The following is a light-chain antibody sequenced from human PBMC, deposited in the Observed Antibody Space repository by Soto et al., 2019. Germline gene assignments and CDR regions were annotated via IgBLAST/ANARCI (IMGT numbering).Light chain of an antibody. CDR1: QSVSNNF. Sequence: EIVLTQSPGTLSLSLGERATLSCRASQSVSNNFLAWYQQRPGQAPRVVIYGASTRATGIPERFSGSGSGTDFTLTISRLEPEDFAVYYCQQYGRSPFTFGPGTKVDIK. CDR3: QQYGRSPFT. J-gene: IGKJ3*01. CDR2: GAS. V-gene: IGKV3-20*01.